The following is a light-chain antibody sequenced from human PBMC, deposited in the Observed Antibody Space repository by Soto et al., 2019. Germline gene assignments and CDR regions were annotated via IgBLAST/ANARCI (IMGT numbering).Light chain of an antibody. J-gene: IGKJ5*01. CDR3: QQLNSYPLIT. Sequence: DIESTQSPSSLSASVGDRVTITCRASQSISSYLNWYQQKPGKAPTLLIYAASTLQSGVPSRFSGSGSGTDFTLTISSLQTEDFATYYCQQLNSYPLITFGQGTRLEI. V-gene: IGKV1-39*01. CDR1: QSISSY. CDR2: AAS.